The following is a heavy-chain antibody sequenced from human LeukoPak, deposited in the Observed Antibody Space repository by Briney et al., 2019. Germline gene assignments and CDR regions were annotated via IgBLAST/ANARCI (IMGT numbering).Heavy chain of an antibody. Sequence: GGSLRLSCAASGFTFSTYWMHWVRQTPGKGLVWVSRIQTDGSSTIYAASGKGRFTISRDNAKSTLYLQMNSLRAEDTAVYFCVRGGGYGDYSDWGQGTLVTVSS. CDR2: IQTDGSST. D-gene: IGHD4-17*01. CDR1: GFTFSTYW. CDR3: VRGGGYGDYSD. V-gene: IGHV3-74*01. J-gene: IGHJ4*02.